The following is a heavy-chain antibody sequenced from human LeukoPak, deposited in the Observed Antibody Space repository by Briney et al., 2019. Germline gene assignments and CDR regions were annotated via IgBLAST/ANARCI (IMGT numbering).Heavy chain of an antibody. Sequence: PSETLSLTCTVSGGSINSYYWSWIRQPPGKGLEWIGYIYYSGSTNYNPSLKSRVTISVDTSKNQFSLKLSSVTAADTAVYYCARDNSVWSGYHDYWGQGTLVTVSS. J-gene: IGHJ4*02. CDR2: IYYSGST. V-gene: IGHV4-59*12. CDR1: GGSINSYY. D-gene: IGHD3-3*01. CDR3: ARDNSVWSGYHDY.